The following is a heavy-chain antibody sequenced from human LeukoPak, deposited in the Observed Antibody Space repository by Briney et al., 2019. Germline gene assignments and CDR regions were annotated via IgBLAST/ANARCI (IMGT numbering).Heavy chain of an antibody. CDR3: ARGVDFWSGFFVYSVRSFFDY. D-gene: IGHD3-3*01. CDR2: IYHSGST. V-gene: IGHV4-4*02. Sequence: MASGTLSLTCAVSGGSISSSNWWSWVRQPPGKGLEWIGEIYHSGSTNYNPSLKSRVTISVDKSKNQFSLKLSSVTAADTAVYYCARGVDFWSGFFVYSVRSFFDYWGQGTLVTVSS. J-gene: IGHJ4*02. CDR1: GGSISSSNW.